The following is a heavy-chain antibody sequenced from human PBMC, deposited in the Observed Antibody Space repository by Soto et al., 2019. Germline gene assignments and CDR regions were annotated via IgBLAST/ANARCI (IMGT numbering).Heavy chain of an antibody. CDR2: IYNSATT. CDR3: GRVVIAATRHPDFDH. Sequence: KASETLSLTCTVSGGSVNSPNYYWGWIRQPPGKGLEWIGSIYNSATTYYNPSLKTRVTISADTSRNQFSLNLRSVTAADTAMYYCGRVVIAATRHPDFDHWGQGALVTVSS. J-gene: IGHJ4*02. D-gene: IGHD2-15*01. CDR1: GGSVNSPNYY. V-gene: IGHV4-39*01.